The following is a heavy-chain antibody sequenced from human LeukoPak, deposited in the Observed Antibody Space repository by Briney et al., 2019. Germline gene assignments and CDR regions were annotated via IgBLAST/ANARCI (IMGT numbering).Heavy chain of an antibody. CDR2: ISYDGSNK. CDR3: AREILGPWYSSGSDAFDI. D-gene: IGHD6-19*01. J-gene: IGHJ3*02. V-gene: IGHV3-30-3*01. Sequence: GRSLRLSCAASGFTFSSYAMHWVRQAPGKGLEWVAVISYDGSNKYYADSVKGRFTISRDNSKNTLYLQMNSLRAEDTAVYYCAREILGPWYSSGSDAFDIWGQGTMVIVSS. CDR1: GFTFSSYA.